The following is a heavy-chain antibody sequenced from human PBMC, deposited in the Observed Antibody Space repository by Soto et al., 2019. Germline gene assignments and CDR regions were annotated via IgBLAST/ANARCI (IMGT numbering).Heavy chain of an antibody. CDR3: ARAVRIYDFWSGYLIDGMDV. D-gene: IGHD3-3*01. CDR1: EGSISIGGYS. J-gene: IGHJ6*01. V-gene: IGHV4-30-2*01. Sequence: SETLGISCAFSEGSISIGGYSWSWIRQPPGKGAEWIAYIYHSGSTYYNPSLKSRVTISVDMSKNQFSLKLSSVTAADTAVYYCARAVRIYDFWSGYLIDGMDVWGQGTTVTVSS. CDR2: IYHSGST.